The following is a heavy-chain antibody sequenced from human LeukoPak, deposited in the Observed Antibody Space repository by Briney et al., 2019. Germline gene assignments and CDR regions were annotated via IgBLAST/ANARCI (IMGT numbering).Heavy chain of an antibody. CDR1: GGTSSSYA. V-gene: IGHV1-69*05. J-gene: IGHJ4*02. CDR2: IIPIFGTA. CDR3: ARSSGSYHEYFDY. D-gene: IGHD1-26*01. Sequence: SVKVSCKASGGTSSSYAISWVRQAPGQGLEWMGGIIPIFGTANYAQKFQGRVTITTDKSTSTAYMELSSLRSEDTAVYYCARSSGSYHEYFDYWGQGTLVTVSS.